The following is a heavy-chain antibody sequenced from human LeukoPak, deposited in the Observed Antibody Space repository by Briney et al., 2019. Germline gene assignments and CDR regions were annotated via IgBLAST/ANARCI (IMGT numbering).Heavy chain of an antibody. CDR2: IIPIFGTA. D-gene: IGHD6-19*01. CDR1: GGTFSSYA. CDR3: ARNLAVGPPWWFDP. J-gene: IGHJ5*02. V-gene: IGHV1-69*13. Sequence: SVKVSCKASGGTFSSYAISWVRQAPGQGLEWMGGIIPIFGTANYAQKFQGRVTITADESTSTAYMELSSLRSEDTAVYYCARNLAVGPPWWFDPWGQGTLVTVSS.